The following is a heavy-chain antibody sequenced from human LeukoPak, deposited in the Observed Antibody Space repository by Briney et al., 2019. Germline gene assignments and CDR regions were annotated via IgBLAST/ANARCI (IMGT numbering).Heavy chain of an antibody. V-gene: IGHV3-9*01. CDR2: ISWNSGSI. CDR1: GFTFDDYA. Sequence: GGSLRLSCAASGFTFDDYAMHWVRQAPGKGLEWVSGISWNSGSIGYADSVKGRFTISRDNAKNSLYLQMNSLGAEDTALYYCAKVIGYAESGYLTSAVDYWGQGTLVTVSP. J-gene: IGHJ4*02. D-gene: IGHD3-22*01. CDR3: AKVIGYAESGYLTSAVDY.